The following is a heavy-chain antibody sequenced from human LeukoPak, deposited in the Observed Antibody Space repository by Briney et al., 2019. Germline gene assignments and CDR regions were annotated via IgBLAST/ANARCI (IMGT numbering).Heavy chain of an antibody. J-gene: IGHJ4*02. Sequence: PGGSLRLSCAASGFTFSSYAMHWVRQAPGKGLEWVAVISYDGSNKYYADSVKGRFTISRDNSKNMLYLQMNSLRAEDTAVYYCARENYYDSSGYYGGASAFDYWGQGTLVTVSS. CDR3: ARENYYDSSGYYGGASAFDY. CDR2: ISYDGSNK. CDR1: GFTFSSYA. V-gene: IGHV3-30-3*01. D-gene: IGHD3-22*01.